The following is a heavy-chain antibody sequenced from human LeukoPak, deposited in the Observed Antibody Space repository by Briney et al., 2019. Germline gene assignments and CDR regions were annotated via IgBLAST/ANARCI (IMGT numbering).Heavy chain of an antibody. V-gene: IGHV4-59*01. D-gene: IGHD4-17*01. CDR2: IYYSGST. J-gene: IGHJ3*02. Sequence: SETLSLTCTVSGGSISSYYWSWIRQPPGKGLEWIGYIYYSGSTNYNPSLKSRVTISVDTSKNQFSLKLSPVTAADTAVYYCARYGDYTRDAFDIWGQGTMVTVSS. CDR3: ARYGDYTRDAFDI. CDR1: GGSISSYY.